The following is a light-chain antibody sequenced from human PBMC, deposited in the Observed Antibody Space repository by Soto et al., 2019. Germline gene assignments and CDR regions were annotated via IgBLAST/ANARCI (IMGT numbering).Light chain of an antibody. V-gene: IGKV1-39*01. CDR3: QQTYSTPWT. Sequence: DIQMTQSPSSLSASVGDRVTITCRASQNIESYLNWYQQRPGKAPKLLIHDASSLLTGVSSRFSGSGSGTDFALTINSLQPEDFATIYCQQTYSTPWTFGQGTKVEI. CDR2: DAS. CDR1: QNIESY. J-gene: IGKJ1*01.